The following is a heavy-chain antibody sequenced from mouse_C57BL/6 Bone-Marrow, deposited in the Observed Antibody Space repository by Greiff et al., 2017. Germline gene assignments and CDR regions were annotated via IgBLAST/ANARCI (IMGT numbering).Heavy chain of an antibody. D-gene: IGHD4-1*01. J-gene: IGHJ3*01. CDR2: INPGSGGT. CDR3: ARELGWFAY. CDR1: GYAFTNYL. V-gene: IGHV1-54*01. Sequence: QVQLQQSGAELVRPGTSVKVSCKASGYAFTNYLIEWVKQRPGQGLEWIGVINPGSGGTNYNEKFKGKATLTADKSSSTANMQLSSLTSEDSAVFFYARELGWFAYWGQGTLVTVSA.